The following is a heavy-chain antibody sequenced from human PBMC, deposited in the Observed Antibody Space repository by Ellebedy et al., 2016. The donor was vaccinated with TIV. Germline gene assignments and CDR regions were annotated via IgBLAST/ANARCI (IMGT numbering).Heavy chain of an antibody. V-gene: IGHV4-39*07. CDR3: ARAPYDVYRYFHL. CDR1: GGSISSSSYY. Sequence: MPGGSLRLSCTVSGGSISSSSYYWGWIRQSPGKGLEWIGSMYYSGTTLYNPSLKSRVTISVDTSKNQFSLKLSSVTAADTAVYFCARAPYDVYRYFHLWGRGTLVAVSS. J-gene: IGHJ2*01. CDR2: MYYSGTT. D-gene: IGHD3-3*01.